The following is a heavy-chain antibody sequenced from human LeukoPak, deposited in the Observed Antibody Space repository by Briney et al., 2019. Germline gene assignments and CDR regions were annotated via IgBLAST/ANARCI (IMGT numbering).Heavy chain of an antibody. CDR2: IKSNSDGGRT. V-gene: IGHV3-15*01. CDR1: GFTFSNAW. Sequence: TGGSLRLSCAVSGFTFSNAWMSWVRQAPGKGLEWVGRIKSNSDGGRTDSAVPVKGRFTISRDDSKNTLYLQMNSLKTEDTGVYYCTTDPQRDYYFDYWGQGTLVTVSS. D-gene: IGHD5-24*01. J-gene: IGHJ4*02. CDR3: TTDPQRDYYFDY.